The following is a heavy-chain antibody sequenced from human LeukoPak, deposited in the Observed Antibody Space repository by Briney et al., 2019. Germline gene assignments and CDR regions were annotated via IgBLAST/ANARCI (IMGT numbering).Heavy chain of an antibody. J-gene: IGHJ6*04. D-gene: IGHD3-10*01. CDR3: AKDPPFGDYYYHVDV. CDR1: GFTFSTSA. CDR2: ISASGGST. V-gene: IGHV3-23*01. Sequence: GGSLRLSCAASGFTFSTSAMSWVRRAPGKGLEWVSAISASGGSTYYADSVKGRFTISRDNSKSTLYLRMNSLRGEDTAVYYCAKDPPFGDYYYHVDVWGKGTTVTVSS.